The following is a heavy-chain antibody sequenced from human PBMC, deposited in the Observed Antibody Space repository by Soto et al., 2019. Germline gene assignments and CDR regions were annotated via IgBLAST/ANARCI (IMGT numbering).Heavy chain of an antibody. CDR1: GFSFSNYG. CDR2: IWHDGNTE. CDR3: ARAGIVATTQLGWFDP. D-gene: IGHD1-26*01. Sequence: QVQLVESGGGVVQPGRSLRLTCAASGFSFSNYGMHWFRQAPGNGPEWVAVIWHDGNTERYSDSVKDRFTISRDNSKNTLYLQMNTLRVEDTAMYYCARAGIVATTQLGWFDPWGQGTLVIVSS. J-gene: IGHJ5*02. V-gene: IGHV3-33*01.